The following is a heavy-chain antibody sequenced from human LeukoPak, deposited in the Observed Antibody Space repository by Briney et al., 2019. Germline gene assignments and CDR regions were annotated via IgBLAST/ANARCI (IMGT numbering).Heavy chain of an antibody. Sequence: GGSLRLSCAASGFTFSGYWMSWVRQAPGKGLEWVDNIKQDGSEKYYVDSVKGRFTISRDNAKNSLSLQMNSLRVEDTAVYYCARRLLNSFDYWGQGTLVTVSS. CDR3: ARRLLNSFDY. J-gene: IGHJ4*02. CDR2: IKQDGSEK. D-gene: IGHD2-8*01. CDR1: GFTFSGYW. V-gene: IGHV3-7*02.